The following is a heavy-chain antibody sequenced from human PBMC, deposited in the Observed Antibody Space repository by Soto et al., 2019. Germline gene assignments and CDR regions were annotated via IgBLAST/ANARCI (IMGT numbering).Heavy chain of an antibody. V-gene: IGHV3-74*01. Sequence: EVHLVESGGDLVQPGGYLRLSCAASGFTFSSYWMHWARQAPGKGLVWLSSIDGVGTVIPHADSVKGRFTVSRDNANNTLYLQMNSLRAEDTAVYYCVREVCSGGLCKVFDYWGQGTPVTVSS. CDR1: GFTFSSYW. CDR3: VREVCSGGLCKVFDY. D-gene: IGHD2-15*01. J-gene: IGHJ4*02. CDR2: IDGVGTVI.